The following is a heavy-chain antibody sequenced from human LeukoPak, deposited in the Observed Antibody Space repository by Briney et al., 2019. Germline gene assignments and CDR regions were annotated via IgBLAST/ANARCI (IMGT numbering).Heavy chain of an antibody. CDR1: GGTFSSYA. CDR2: IIPILGIA. D-gene: IGHD5-18*01. Sequence: SVKVSCKASGGTFSSYAISWVRQAPGQGLEWMGRIIPILGIANYAQKFQGRVTITADKSTSTAYMELSSLRSEDTAVYYCARGTSRYSYGYGPSFDYWGQGTLVTVSS. J-gene: IGHJ4*02. CDR3: ARGTSRYSYGYGPSFDY. V-gene: IGHV1-69*04.